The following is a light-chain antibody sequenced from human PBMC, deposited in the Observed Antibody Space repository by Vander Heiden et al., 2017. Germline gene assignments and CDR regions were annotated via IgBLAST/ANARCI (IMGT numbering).Light chain of an antibody. J-gene: IGLJ2*01. V-gene: IGLV1-40*01. Sequence: QSVLTQPPSVSAAPGQRVTIPCTGSSSNIGAGYDVHWYQQLPGTAPKRLIYGNSNRPSGVPDRFSGSKSGTSAFLAITGLQAEDEADYYGQSYDSSLTLVVFGGGTKLTVL. CDR1: SSNIGAGYD. CDR3: QSYDSSLTLVV. CDR2: GNS.